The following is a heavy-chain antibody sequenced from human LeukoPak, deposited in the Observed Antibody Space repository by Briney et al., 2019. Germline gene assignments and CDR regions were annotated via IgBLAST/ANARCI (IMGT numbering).Heavy chain of an antibody. V-gene: IGHV3-33*01. J-gene: IGHJ4*02. Sequence: PGRSLRLSCAASGFTFSSYGMHWVRQAPGKGLEWVAVIWYDGSNNYYADSVKGRFTISRDNSKNTLYLQMNSLRAEDTAVYYCARDKLGRGVITATIDYWGQGTLVTVSS. CDR1: GFTFSSYG. CDR2: IWYDGSNN. D-gene: IGHD3-10*01. CDR3: ARDKLGRGVITATIDY.